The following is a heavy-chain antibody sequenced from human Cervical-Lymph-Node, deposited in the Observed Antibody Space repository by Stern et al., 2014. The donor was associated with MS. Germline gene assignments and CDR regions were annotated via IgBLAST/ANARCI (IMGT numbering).Heavy chain of an antibody. V-gene: IGHV3-30-3*01. CDR1: GFTFSSYA. Sequence: VQLVESGGGVVQPGRSLRLSCAASGFTFSSYAMHWVRQAPGKGLEWVAVISYDGSNKYYADSVKGRFTISRDKSKNTLYLQMNSLRAEDTAVYYCAREGGIPTVTFDYWGQGTLVTVSS. J-gene: IGHJ4*02. CDR2: ISYDGSNK. D-gene: IGHD4-17*01. CDR3: AREGGIPTVTFDY.